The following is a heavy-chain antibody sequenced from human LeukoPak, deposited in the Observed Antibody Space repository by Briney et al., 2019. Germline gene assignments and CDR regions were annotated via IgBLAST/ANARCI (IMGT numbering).Heavy chain of an antibody. J-gene: IGHJ5*02. CDR2: TYYSGST. CDR1: GGSISSYY. CDR3: ARENDGVNSLWFDP. Sequence: SETLSLTCTVSGGSISSYYWSWVRQPPGKGLEWIGYTYYSGSTNYNPSLKSRVTISVDTSRNQFSLKLSSVAAADTAVYYCARENDGVNSLWFDPWGQGTLVTVSS. D-gene: IGHD4-23*01. V-gene: IGHV4-59*01.